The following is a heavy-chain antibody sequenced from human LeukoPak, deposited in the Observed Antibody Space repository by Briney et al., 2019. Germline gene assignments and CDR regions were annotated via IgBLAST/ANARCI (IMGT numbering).Heavy chain of an antibody. Sequence: PSETLSLTCTVSGYSISSGYYWGWIRQPPGKGLEWIGSIYHSESTYYNPSLQSRVTISVDTSKNTFSLKLTSVTAADTAVYYCASGCSSTSCSMLGSYYFDYWGQGTLVTVSS. D-gene: IGHD2-2*01. CDR2: IYHSEST. CDR1: GYSISSGYY. J-gene: IGHJ4*02. CDR3: ASGCSSTSCSMLGSYYFDY. V-gene: IGHV4-38-2*02.